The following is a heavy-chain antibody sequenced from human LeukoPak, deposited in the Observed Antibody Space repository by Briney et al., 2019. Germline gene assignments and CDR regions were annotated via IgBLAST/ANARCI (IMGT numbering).Heavy chain of an antibody. CDR1: GYTFTSYD. D-gene: IGHD1-26*01. J-gene: IGHJ3*02. CDR3: ATFEDVRGGSYSGSYASAFDI. CDR2: ISAYNGNT. Sequence: GASVKVSCKASGYTFTSYDINWVRQAPGQGLEWMGWISAYNGNTNYAQKLQGRVTMTTDTSTSTAYMELRSLRSDDTAVYYCATFEDVRGGSYSGSYASAFDIWGQGTMVTVSS. V-gene: IGHV1-18*01.